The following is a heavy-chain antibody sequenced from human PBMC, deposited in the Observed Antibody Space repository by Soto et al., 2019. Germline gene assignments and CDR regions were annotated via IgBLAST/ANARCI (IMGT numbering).Heavy chain of an antibody. V-gene: IGHV3-30*18. J-gene: IGHJ4*02. CDR1: GFTFSSYG. CDR3: AKVLETPLDSGSYQFDY. Sequence: GGSLRLSCAASGFTFSSYGMHWVRQAPGKGLEWVAVISYDGSNKYYADSVKGRFTISRDNSKNTLYLQMNSLRAEDTAVYYCAKVLETPLDSGSYQFDYWGQGTLVTVSS. CDR2: ISYDGSNK. D-gene: IGHD1-26*01.